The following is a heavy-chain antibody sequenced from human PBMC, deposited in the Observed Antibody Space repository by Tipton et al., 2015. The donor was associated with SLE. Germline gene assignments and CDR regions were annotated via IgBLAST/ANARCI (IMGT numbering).Heavy chain of an antibody. CDR2: ISGYNGDT. CDR1: GYSFAAYG. D-gene: IGHD5-24*01. Sequence: QSGAEVKKPGASVKLSCQAFGYSFAAYGISWVRQAPGQGLAWMGWISGYNGDTNYAQNLQDRFTMTTDTSTSTAYMELRNLRSDDTAIYYCVRDVKGLDVDYWGPGTLLTVSS. V-gene: IGHV1-18*01. J-gene: IGHJ4*02. CDR3: VRDVKGLDVDY.